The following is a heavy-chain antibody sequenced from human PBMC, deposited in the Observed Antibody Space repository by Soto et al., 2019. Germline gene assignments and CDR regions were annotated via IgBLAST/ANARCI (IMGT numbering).Heavy chain of an antibody. CDR2: INPDGSIT. Sequence: GGSMRLSCAAAGFSFSNFWMHWVRQAPGKGLVWVSHINPDGSITNYADSVKGRFTISRDNAKNTLCLQMNSLRVEDTGVYYCARALEVAPGTGSFWGQGTLVTVSS. CDR3: ARALEVAPGTGSF. J-gene: IGHJ4*02. CDR1: GFSFSNFW. D-gene: IGHD6-13*01. V-gene: IGHV3-74*01.